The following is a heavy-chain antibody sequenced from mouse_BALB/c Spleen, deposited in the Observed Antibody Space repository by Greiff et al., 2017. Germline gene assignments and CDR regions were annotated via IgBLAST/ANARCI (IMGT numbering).Heavy chain of an antibody. Sequence: EVQRVESGGGLVKPGGSLKLSCAASGFTFSSYAMSWVRQTPEKRLEWVASISSGGSTYYPDSVKGRFTISRDNARNILYLQMSSLRSEDTAMYYCATYGSSLAWFAYWGQGTLVTVSA. D-gene: IGHD1-1*01. J-gene: IGHJ3*01. CDR3: ATYGSSLAWFAY. V-gene: IGHV5-6-5*01. CDR2: ISSGGST. CDR1: GFTFSSYA.